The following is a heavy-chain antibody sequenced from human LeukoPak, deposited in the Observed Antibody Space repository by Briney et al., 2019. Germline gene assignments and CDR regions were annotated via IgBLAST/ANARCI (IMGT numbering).Heavy chain of an antibody. V-gene: IGHV3-48*01. J-gene: IGHJ4*02. Sequence: PGGSLRLSCAASGFTFSSFSMNWVPQAPGKGLEWISYISSSGPTIYYADSVKGRFTISRDNAKNSVFLQMNSLRAEDTAVYYCARLHGAYPFDYWSQGTLVTVSS. CDR2: ISSSGPTI. CDR1: GFTFSSFS. CDR3: ARLHGAYPFDY. D-gene: IGHD4/OR15-4a*01.